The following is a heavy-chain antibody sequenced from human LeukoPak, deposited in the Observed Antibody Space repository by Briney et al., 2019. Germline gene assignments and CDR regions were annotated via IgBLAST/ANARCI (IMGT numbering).Heavy chain of an antibody. D-gene: IGHD5-12*01. V-gene: IGHV3-7*01. CDR3: ARIGYSGSSIDY. CDR2: IKEDGTIK. CDR1: GFTFSRYW. Sequence: GGSLRLSCAASGFTFSRYWMSWVRQAPGKGLEWVANIKEDGTIKYYVDSVKGRLTIFRDNAKSSVFLQVNSLRAEDTAMYYCARIGYSGSSIDYWGQGTLVTVSS. J-gene: IGHJ4*02.